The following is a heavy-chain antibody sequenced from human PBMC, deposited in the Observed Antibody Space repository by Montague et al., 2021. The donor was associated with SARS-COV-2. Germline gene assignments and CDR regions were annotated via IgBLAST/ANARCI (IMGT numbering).Heavy chain of an antibody. J-gene: IGHJ2*01. V-gene: IGHV4-59*01. D-gene: IGHD3-16*01. CDR2: IYHSGNT. CDR3: AREYRIELWQTNWYFGL. Sequence: SETLSLTCIVSGGSISGYYWSWIRQPPGKGLEWIGYIYHSGNTKYNPSLKSRVSISVDTSKNQFSLRLSSVTAADTAVYYCAREYRIELWQTNWYFGLWGRGTLVTVSS. CDR1: GGSISGYY.